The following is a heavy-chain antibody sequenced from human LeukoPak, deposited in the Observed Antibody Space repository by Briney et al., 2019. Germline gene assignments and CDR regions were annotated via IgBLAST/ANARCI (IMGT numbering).Heavy chain of an antibody. D-gene: IGHD2-21*01. CDR2: IIPIFGRT. J-gene: IGHJ4*02. CDR3: ARAPLQLVTHNYFDY. Sequence: GSSVKVSCKASGGTFSSYAISWVRQAPGQGLEWMGRIIPIFGRTDYAHKFQGRVTITTDESTSTAYMELSSLRSEDTAVYYCARAPLQLVTHNYFDYWGQGTLVTVSS. V-gene: IGHV1-69*05. CDR1: GGTFSSYA.